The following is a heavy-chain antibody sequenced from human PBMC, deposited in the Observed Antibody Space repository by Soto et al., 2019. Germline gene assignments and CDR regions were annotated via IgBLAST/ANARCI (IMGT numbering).Heavy chain of an antibody. CDR2: IYHSGST. CDR1: GGSISSGGYS. V-gene: IGHV4-30-2*01. D-gene: IGHD3-3*01. CDR3: ARHRPPYYDFWSGYYLSNWFDP. J-gene: IGHJ5*02. Sequence: SETLSLTCAVSGGSISSGGYSWSWIRQPPGKGLEWIGYIYHSGSTYYNPSLKSRVTISVDRSKNQFSLKLSSVTAADTAVYYCARHRPPYYDFWSGYYLSNWFDPWGQGTLVTVSS.